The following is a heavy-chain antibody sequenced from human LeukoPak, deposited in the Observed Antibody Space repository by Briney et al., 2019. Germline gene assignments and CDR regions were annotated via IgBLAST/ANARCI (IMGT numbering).Heavy chain of an antibody. V-gene: IGHV3-53*01. CDR2: IYSGDIT. CDR3: ARGSGYNYGFPDY. J-gene: IGHJ4*02. Sequence: GGSLRLSCAASGFAFSTYSMNWVRQAPGNGLEWVSVIYSGDITYYADSVKGRFTISRDNSKNTLYLQMNSLRAEDTAVYYCARGSGYNYGFPDYWGQGTLVTVSS. D-gene: IGHD5-18*01. CDR1: GFAFSTYS.